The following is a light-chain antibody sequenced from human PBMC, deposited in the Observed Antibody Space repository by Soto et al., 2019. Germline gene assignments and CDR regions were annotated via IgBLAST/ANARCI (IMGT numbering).Light chain of an antibody. CDR2: EVS. J-gene: IGLJ1*01. V-gene: IGLV2-14*01. Sequence: QSVLTQPASVSASPGQSITISCTGTSGDVGGYNYVSWYQQHPGKAPKLMIYEVSNRPSGVSNRFSGSKSGNTASLTISGLQAEDEADYYCSSYTSSNTLVFGTGTKVTVL. CDR3: SSYTSSNTLV. CDR1: SGDVGGYNY.